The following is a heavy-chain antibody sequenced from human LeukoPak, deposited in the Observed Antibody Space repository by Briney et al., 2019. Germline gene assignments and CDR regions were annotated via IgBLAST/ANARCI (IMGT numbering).Heavy chain of an antibody. Sequence: GASVKVSCKASGYTFTNYGISWVRQAPGQGLEWMGWMNPNSGNTGYAQKFQGRVTITRNTSISTAYMELSSLRSEDTAVYYCATGTGTGFDYWGQGTLVTVSS. CDR3: ATGTGTGFDY. V-gene: IGHV1-8*03. CDR2: MNPNSGNT. D-gene: IGHD1-7*01. CDR1: GYTFTNYG. J-gene: IGHJ4*02.